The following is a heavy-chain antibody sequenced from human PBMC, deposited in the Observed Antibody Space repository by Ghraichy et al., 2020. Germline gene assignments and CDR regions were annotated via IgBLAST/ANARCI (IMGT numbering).Heavy chain of an antibody. CDR1: GFTFSSYA. CDR3: AKAFYYSSWYPFDY. V-gene: IGHV3-23*01. Sequence: GGSLRLSCAASGFTFSSYAMSWVRQAPGKGLEWVSAISCSGGSTYYADSVKGRFTISRDNSKNTLYLQMNSLRAEDTAVYYCAKAFYYSSWYPFDYWGQGTLVTVSS. J-gene: IGHJ4*02. D-gene: IGHD6-13*01. CDR2: ISCSGGST.